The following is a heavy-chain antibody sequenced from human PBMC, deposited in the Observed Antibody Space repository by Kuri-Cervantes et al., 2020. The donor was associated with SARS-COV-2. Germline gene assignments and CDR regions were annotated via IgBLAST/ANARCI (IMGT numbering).Heavy chain of an antibody. D-gene: IGHD3-16*01. V-gene: IGHV4-39*01. J-gene: IGHJ4*02. CDR2: IYYSGST. CDR1: GGSISSSSYY. Sequence: SETLSLTCTVSGGSISSSSYYWGWIRQPPGKGLEWIGSIYYSGSTYYNPSLKSRVTISVDTSKNQFSLKLSSVTAADTAVYYCARHGSRDYIWGSYWGPFDYWGQGTLVTVSS. CDR3: ARHGSRDYIWGSYWGPFDY.